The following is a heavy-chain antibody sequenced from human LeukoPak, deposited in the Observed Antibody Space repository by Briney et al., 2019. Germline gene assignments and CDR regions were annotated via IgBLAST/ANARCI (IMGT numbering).Heavy chain of an antibody. D-gene: IGHD3-3*01. V-gene: IGHV4-30-4*08. J-gene: IGHJ4*02. CDR3: ARGERIWSAYYTFGYFDY. CDR2: ISYSGST. Sequence: SETLSLTCTVSGGSISSGDYYWSWIRQSPGKGLEWIGHISYSGSTSYNPSLKSRVTISVDTSKNQFSLKLSSVTAADTAVYDCARGERIWSAYYTFGYFDYWGQGTLVTVSS. CDR1: GGSISSGDYY.